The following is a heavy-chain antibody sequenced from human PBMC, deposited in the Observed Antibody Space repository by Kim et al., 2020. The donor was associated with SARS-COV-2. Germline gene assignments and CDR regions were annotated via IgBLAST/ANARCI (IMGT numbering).Heavy chain of an antibody. CDR3: ARGVGAAAGKSENWFDP. CDR1: GGSFSGYY. D-gene: IGHD6-13*01. Sequence: SETLSLTCAVYGGSFSGYYWSWIRQPPGKGLEWIGEINHSGSTNYNPSLKSRVTISVDTSKNQFSLKLSSVTAADTAVYYCARGVGAAAGKSENWFDPWG. V-gene: IGHV4-34*01. J-gene: IGHJ5*02. CDR2: INHSGST.